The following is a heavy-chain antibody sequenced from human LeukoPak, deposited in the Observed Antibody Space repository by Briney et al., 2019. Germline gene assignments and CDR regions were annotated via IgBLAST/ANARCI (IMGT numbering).Heavy chain of an antibody. V-gene: IGHV4-39*01. CDR1: GVSISSSSYY. J-gene: IGHJ3*02. CDR3: ASRGWGDIVVVPAATDAFDI. D-gene: IGHD2-2*01. CDR2: IYYSGST. Sequence: SETLSLTCTVSGVSISSSSYYWGWIRQPPGKGLEWIGSIYYSGSTYYNPSLKSRVTISVDTSKDQFSLKLSSVTAADTAVYYCASRGWGDIVVVPAATDAFDIWGQGTMVTVSS.